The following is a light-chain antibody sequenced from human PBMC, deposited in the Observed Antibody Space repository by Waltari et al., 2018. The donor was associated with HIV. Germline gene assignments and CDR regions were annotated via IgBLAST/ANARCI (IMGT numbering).Light chain of an antibody. CDR3: SAYTSSGTGV. Sequence: QSALTQPASVSGSPGRSITISCTGTSSDIGGYNFVSWYQQHPGEAPKLMIYEVNNRASGVFSCFSASKSDNTASLTISGLQGEDEADYYCSAYTSSGTGVFGGGTKLLVL. J-gene: IGLJ3*02. CDR1: SSDIGGYNF. V-gene: IGLV2-14*03. CDR2: EVN.